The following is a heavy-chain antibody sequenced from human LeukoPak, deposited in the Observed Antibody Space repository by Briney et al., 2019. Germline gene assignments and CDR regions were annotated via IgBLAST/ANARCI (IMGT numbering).Heavy chain of an antibody. CDR3: ARSPGGVNNWFDP. V-gene: IGHV4-39*07. Sequence: SETLSLTCTVSGGSISSSSYYWGWIRQPPGKGLEWIGSIYYSGSTYYNPSLKSRVTISVDTSNNQFSLKLNSVTAADTAVYYCARSPGGVNNWFDPWGQGTLVTVSS. CDR1: GGSISSSSYY. D-gene: IGHD2-8*01. J-gene: IGHJ5*02. CDR2: IYYSGST.